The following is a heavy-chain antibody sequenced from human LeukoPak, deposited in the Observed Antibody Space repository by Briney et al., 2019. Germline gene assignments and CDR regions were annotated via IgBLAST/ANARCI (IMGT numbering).Heavy chain of an antibody. D-gene: IGHD3-16*02. J-gene: IGHJ4*02. V-gene: IGHV3-7*01. CDR1: GFTFSSYW. Sequence: GGSLTLSCAVSGFTFSSYWLSWVRQAPGKGLEWVDNIKQDGSEKYYVDSVKGRFTISRDNAKNSLYLQMNSLRAEDTAVYYCARSPIVCDYWGQRTLVTASS. CDR3: ARSPIVCDY. CDR2: IKQDGSEK.